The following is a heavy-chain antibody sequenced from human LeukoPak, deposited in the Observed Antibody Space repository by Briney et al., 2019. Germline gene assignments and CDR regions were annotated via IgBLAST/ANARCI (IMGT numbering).Heavy chain of an antibody. Sequence: SETLSLTCTVSGGSISRGDYYWSWIRQSPGKGLEWIGYISYSGNSYHNPPLMSRVTISVDPSNSQFSLKLTSVTAADTAVYYCARGISGSLLRDWGQGTLVTVSS. V-gene: IGHV4-30-4*01. CDR2: ISYSGNS. J-gene: IGHJ4*02. D-gene: IGHD1-26*01. CDR3: ARGISGSLLRD. CDR1: GGSISRGDYY.